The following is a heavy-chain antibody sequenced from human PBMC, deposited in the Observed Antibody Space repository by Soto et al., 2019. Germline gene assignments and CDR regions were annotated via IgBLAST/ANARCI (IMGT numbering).Heavy chain of an antibody. CDR1: VGSIISGGYY. J-gene: IGHJ6*02. CDR2: IYYSGST. CDR3: ARVTYGDPPYYYYGMDV. D-gene: IGHD4-17*01. Sequence: SQTLPLTGPVSVGSIISGGYYWSWIRQHPGKGLEWIGYIYYSGSTYYNPSLKSRVTISVDTSKNQFSLKLSSVTAADTAVYYCARVTYGDPPYYYYGMDVWGQGTTVTAP. V-gene: IGHV4-31*03.